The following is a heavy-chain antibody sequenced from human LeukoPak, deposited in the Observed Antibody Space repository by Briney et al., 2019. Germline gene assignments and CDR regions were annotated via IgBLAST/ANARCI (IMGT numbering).Heavy chain of an antibody. CDR2: INPNSGGT. Sequence: ASVKVSCKASGYTFTGYYMHWVRQAPGQGLEWMGWINPNSGGTNYAQKFQGRVTMTRDTSISTAYMELSRLRSDDTAVYYCARGTGYYDSSGYYPIPIDPWGQGTLVTVSS. J-gene: IGHJ5*02. V-gene: IGHV1-2*02. CDR1: GYTFTGYY. CDR3: ARGTGYYDSSGYYPIPIDP. D-gene: IGHD3-22*01.